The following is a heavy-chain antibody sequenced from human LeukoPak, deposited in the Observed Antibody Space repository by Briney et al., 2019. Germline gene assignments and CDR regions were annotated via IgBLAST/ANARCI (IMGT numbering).Heavy chain of an antibody. CDR1: GFSFSVFW. Sequence: GGSLRLSCAASGFSFSVFWMHWVRQAPGKGPVWVSRIKTDGSITDYADSVKGRFTISRDNAKKSLYLQMNSLRAEDTAVYYCARHLSGVTGYTYGRGIDYWGQGTLVTVSS. V-gene: IGHV3-74*01. CDR2: IKTDGSIT. J-gene: IGHJ4*02. D-gene: IGHD5-18*01. CDR3: ARHLSGVTGYTYGRGIDY.